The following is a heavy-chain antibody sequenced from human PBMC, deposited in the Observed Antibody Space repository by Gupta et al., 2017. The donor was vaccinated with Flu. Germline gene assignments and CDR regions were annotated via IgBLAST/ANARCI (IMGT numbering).Heavy chain of an antibody. CDR3: VRGSCWSGYVYMDV. J-gene: IGHJ6*03. V-gene: IGHV3-72*01. D-gene: IGHD3-3*01. CDR1: Y. CDR2: SRNKANSYTT. Sequence: YMDWVRQAPGKGLEWVGRSRNKANSYTTEYAASVKGRFTISRDDSTNSVYLQMNSLKTEDSAVYYCVRGSCWSGYVYMDVWGKGTTVTVSS.